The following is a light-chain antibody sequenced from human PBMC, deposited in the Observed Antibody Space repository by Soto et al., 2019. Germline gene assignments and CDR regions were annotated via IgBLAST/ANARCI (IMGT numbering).Light chain of an antibody. J-gene: IGKJ5*01. CDR2: AAS. CDR1: QSVLFSSNNKNY. Sequence: DIVLTPSPDSLAVSMGESSTINCKSSQSVLFSSNNKNYLAWYQQKPGKAPKLLIYAASTLQSGVPSRFSGSGSGTDFTLTISCLQSEDFATYYCQQYYSYLITFGQGRRLEIK. CDR3: QQYYSYLIT. V-gene: IGKV4-1*01.